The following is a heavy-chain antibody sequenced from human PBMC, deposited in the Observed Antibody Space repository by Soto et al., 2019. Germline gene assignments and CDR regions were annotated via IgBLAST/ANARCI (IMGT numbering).Heavy chain of an antibody. CDR3: ARASGRFWSGYYRGQTEPHELYGMDV. CDR1: GFTFSSYA. D-gene: IGHD3-3*01. Sequence: PGGSLRLSCAASGFTFSSYAMHWVRQAPGKGLEWVAVISYDGSNKYYADSVKGRFNISRDNSKNTQYLQINSLRTEDTEEYYSARASGRFWSGYYRGQTEPHELYGMDVWGQGTTVTVSS. J-gene: IGHJ6*02. CDR2: ISYDGSNK. V-gene: IGHV3-30-3*01.